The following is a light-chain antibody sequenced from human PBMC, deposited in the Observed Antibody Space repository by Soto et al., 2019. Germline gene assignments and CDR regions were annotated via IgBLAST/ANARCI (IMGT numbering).Light chain of an antibody. Sequence: IQLTQSPSSMSASVGDRVTITCRASQGISSYLAWYQQKPGKAPTLLISGASTLQSGVPSRFSGCGSGTDFTLTICSLQPEDFSTYYCHQITSFPIPFGHGTKVEIK. CDR2: GAS. J-gene: IGKJ1*01. V-gene: IGKV1-9*01. CDR3: HQITSFPIP. CDR1: QGISSY.